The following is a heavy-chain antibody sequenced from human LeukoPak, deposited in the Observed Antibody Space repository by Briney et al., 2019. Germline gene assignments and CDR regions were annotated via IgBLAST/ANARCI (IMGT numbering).Heavy chain of an antibody. CDR1: GYTFTGYY. Sequence: GASVKVSCKASGYTFTGYYMHWVRQAPGQGLEWMGWINPNSGGTNYAQKFQGRVTMTRDTSISTAYMDLSRLRSDDTAVYYCARPFAGSGWSHFDSWGQGNPDTVSS. V-gene: IGHV1-2*02. CDR3: ARPFAGSGWSHFDS. CDR2: INPNSGGT. J-gene: IGHJ4*02. D-gene: IGHD6-13*01.